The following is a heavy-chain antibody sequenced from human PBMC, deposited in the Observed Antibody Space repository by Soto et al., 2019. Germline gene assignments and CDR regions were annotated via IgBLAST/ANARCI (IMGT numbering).Heavy chain of an antibody. Sequence: LRLSCAASGFTFSSCAMNWVRQAPGKGLEWVSTISGSGESTYYADSVKGRFTISRDNSKSTLYLQMNSLRAEDTAVYYCAKDRWNYDYFDFWGQGTLVTVSS. V-gene: IGHV3-23*01. CDR1: GFTFSSCA. D-gene: IGHD1-7*01. J-gene: IGHJ4*02. CDR2: ISGSGEST. CDR3: AKDRWNYDYFDF.